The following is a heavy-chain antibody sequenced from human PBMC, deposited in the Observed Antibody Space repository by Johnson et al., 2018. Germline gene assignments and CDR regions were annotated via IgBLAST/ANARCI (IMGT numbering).Heavy chain of an antibody. D-gene: IGHD1-26*01. CDR1: GFTVGSKY. Sequence: VQLVQSGGGLVQAGGSLRLSCAVSGFTVGSKYMTWVRQAPGKGLEWVSVIYTGGNTYYADSVKGRFTISRDISKNTVYLQMNTLRGEDTAVYYCARRTVGAALDQGGQGTLVTVSS. V-gene: IGHV3-66*01. CDR3: ARRTVGAALDQ. J-gene: IGHJ4*02. CDR2: IYTGGNT.